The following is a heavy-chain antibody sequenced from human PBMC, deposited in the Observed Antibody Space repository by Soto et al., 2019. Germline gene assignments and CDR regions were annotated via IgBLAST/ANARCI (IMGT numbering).Heavy chain of an antibody. V-gene: IGHV4-59*01. CDR3: ARGPRINFYFVFFECYGDHLDLFYF. CDR1: GGSISSYY. Sequence: SETLSLTCTVSGGSISSYYWSWIRQPPGKGLEWIGYIYYSGSTNYNPSLKSRVTISVDTSKNQFSLKLSSVTAADTAVYYCARGPRINFYFVFFECYGDHLDLFYFWAQGTLDPGSS. CDR2: IYYSGST. J-gene: IGHJ1*01. D-gene: IGHD3-9*01.